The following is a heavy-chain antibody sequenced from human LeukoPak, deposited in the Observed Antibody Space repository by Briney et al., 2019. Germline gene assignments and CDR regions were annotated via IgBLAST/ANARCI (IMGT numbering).Heavy chain of an antibody. CDR3: ATSGVHYYFDY. CDR1: GYTFTSYY. D-gene: IGHD3-10*01. CDR2: INPSGGST. J-gene: IGHJ4*02. V-gene: IGHV1-46*01. Sequence: ASVKVSCKASGYTFTSYYMHWVRQAPGQGLEWMGIINPSGGSTSYAQKFQGRVTMTRDTSTSTVYMELSSLRSEDTAVYYCATSGVHYYFDYWGQGTLVTVSS.